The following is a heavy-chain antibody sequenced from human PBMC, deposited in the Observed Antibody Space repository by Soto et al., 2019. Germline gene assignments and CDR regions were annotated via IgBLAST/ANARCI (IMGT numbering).Heavy chain of an antibody. CDR1: GGSISSSNW. CDR3: ARLQYTVVTALDI. V-gene: IGHV4-4*02. D-gene: IGHD2-15*01. J-gene: IGHJ3*02. CDR2: IYHSGST. Sequence: NPSETLSLTCAVSGGSISSSNWWSWVRQPPGKGLEWIGEIYHSGSTNYNPSLKSRVTISVDKSKNQFSLQLSSVTAADTAVYYCARLQYTVVTALDIWGQGTMVTVSS.